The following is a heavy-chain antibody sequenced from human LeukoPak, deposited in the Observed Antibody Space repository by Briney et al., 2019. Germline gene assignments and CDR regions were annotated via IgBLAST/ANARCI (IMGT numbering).Heavy chain of an antibody. D-gene: IGHD3-10*01. V-gene: IGHV1-69*02. J-gene: IGHJ5*02. CDR2: IIPILGIA. CDR1: GGTFSSYT. CDR3: ARALGYYGSGSSNWFDP. Sequence: SVKVSCKASGGTFSSYTISWVRQAPGQGLEWMGRIIPILGIANYAQKFQGRVTITADKSTSTAYMELSGLRSEDTAVYYCARALGYYGSGSSNWFDPWGQGTLVTVSS.